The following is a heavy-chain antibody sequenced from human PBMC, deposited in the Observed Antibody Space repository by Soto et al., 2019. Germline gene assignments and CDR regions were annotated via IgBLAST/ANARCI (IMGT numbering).Heavy chain of an antibody. CDR3: AREASEYSSTWYDY. CDR2: IYHRGRT. V-gene: IGHV4-59*01. CDR1: DCSMSSYC. J-gene: IGHJ4*02. D-gene: IGHD6-13*01. Sequence: SETLSLTCSVSDCSMSSYCWSWIRQSPGKGLEWLGYIYHRGRTNYNPSVKSRVTMSVDTSKNQFSLHLYSVTAADTAVYYCAREASEYSSTWYDYWGQGILVTVSS.